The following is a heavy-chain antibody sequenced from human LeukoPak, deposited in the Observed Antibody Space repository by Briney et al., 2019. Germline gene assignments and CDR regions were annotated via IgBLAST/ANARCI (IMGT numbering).Heavy chain of an antibody. D-gene: IGHD6-6*01. Sequence: ASVKVSCKASGYTFTGYYMHWVRQAPGQGLEWMGWINPNSGGTNYAQKFQGRVTMTRDTSISTAYLQWSSLKASDTAMYYCARLRGSSLPRVFDYWGQGTLVTVSS. CDR1: GYTFTGYY. CDR3: ARLRGSSLPRVFDY. CDR2: INPNSGGT. J-gene: IGHJ4*02. V-gene: IGHV1-2*02.